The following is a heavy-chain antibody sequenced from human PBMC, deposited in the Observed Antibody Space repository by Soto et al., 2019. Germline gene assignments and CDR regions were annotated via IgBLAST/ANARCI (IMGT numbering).Heavy chain of an antibody. CDR1: GVSIRDTSYY. V-gene: IGHV4-39*01. J-gene: IGHJ4*02. CDR3: ARQGSY. CDR2: IYFNGNT. Sequence: LSLTCNVSGVSIRDTSYYWGWIRQPPGKGLEWIGTIYFNGNTFYNPSLKGRLTISVDTSNNQISLRLTSVTAADTAVYYCARQGSYWGQGTLVTVSS.